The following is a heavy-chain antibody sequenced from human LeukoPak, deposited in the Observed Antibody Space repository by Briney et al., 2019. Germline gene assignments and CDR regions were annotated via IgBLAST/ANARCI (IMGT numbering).Heavy chain of an antibody. D-gene: IGHD4-17*01. J-gene: IGHJ6*02. Sequence: PSETLSLTCTVSGGSISGSSYYWGWIRQPPGKGLEWIGSIYYSGSTCYNPSLKSRVTISVDTSKNQFSLQLNSVTPEDTAVYYCARVSTVTTSNYYYGMDVWGQGTTVTVSS. CDR3: ARVSTVTTSNYYYGMDV. V-gene: IGHV4-39*02. CDR1: GGSISGSSYY. CDR2: IYYSGST.